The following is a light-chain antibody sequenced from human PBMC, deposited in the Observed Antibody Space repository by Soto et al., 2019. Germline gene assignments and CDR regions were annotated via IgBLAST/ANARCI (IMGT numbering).Light chain of an antibody. Sequence: IVMTQSPATLSVSPGDSATLSCRASQSISGNLAWYQQKPGLSPRLLIYHTSTRATGVPARFSGSGSGTEFSLTISSLQSEDFAVYYCQRYDNWPLTFGGGTKVEIK. V-gene: IGKV3-15*01. CDR2: HTS. J-gene: IGKJ4*01. CDR3: QRYDNWPLT. CDR1: QSISGN.